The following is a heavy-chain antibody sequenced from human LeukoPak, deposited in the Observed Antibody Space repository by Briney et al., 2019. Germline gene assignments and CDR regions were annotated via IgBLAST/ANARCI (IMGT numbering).Heavy chain of an antibody. Sequence: SETLSLTCNVSGGSVTSNNFHWGWIRQPPGKGLEWIGIIYNIRTTSYSPSLKSRVTISVDTSKNQFSLKLSSVTAADTAVYYCARMDGSGSYNLYYFDYWGQGTLVTVSS. CDR1: GGSVTSNNFH. CDR2: IYNIRTT. J-gene: IGHJ4*02. D-gene: IGHD3-10*01. V-gene: IGHV4-39*07. CDR3: ARMDGSGSYNLYYFDY.